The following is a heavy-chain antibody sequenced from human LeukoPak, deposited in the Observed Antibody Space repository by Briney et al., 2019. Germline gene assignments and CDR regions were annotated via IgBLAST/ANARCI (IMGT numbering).Heavy chain of an antibody. D-gene: IGHD4-17*01. CDR3: ARFLYGAKGNYFDY. CDR2: IYYSGST. Sequence: PSETLSLTCTVSGGSISSGDYYWSWIRQPPGKGLEWIGYIYYSGSTYYNPSLKSRVTISVDTSKNQFSLKLSSVTAADTAVYYCARFLYGAKGNYFDYWGQGTLVTVSS. J-gene: IGHJ4*02. CDR1: GGSISSGDYY. V-gene: IGHV4-30-4*02.